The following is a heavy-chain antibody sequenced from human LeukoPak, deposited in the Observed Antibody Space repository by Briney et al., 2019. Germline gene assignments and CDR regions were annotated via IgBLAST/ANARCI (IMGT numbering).Heavy chain of an antibody. J-gene: IGHJ5*02. CDR2: ISGSGGTT. Sequence: GGSLRLSCAASGFTFTNYAMGWVRQAPGKGLEWVSGISGSGGTTYYADSVKGRFTISRDNSKNTLYLQMNSLRAEDTAVYYCARVLSGSWDWFDPWGQGTLVTVSS. V-gene: IGHV3-23*01. D-gene: IGHD3-22*01. CDR1: GFTFTNYA. CDR3: ARVLSGSWDWFDP.